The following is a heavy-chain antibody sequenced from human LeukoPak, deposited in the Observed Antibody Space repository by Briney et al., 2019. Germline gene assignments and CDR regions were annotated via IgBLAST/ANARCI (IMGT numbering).Heavy chain of an antibody. CDR1: GGSISSYF. CDR2: IYTSGSA. V-gene: IGHV4-4*07. J-gene: IGHJ4*02. D-gene: IGHD2-2*01. CDR3: ARDRPLFVVVPAAIDY. Sequence: PSETLSLSCTVSGGSISSYFWSSIRPPPRTGLEWGRRIYTSGSANYNLYLECRATMSADKSKHKFSRNRSSVTAADTAVYYGARDRPLFVVVPAAIDYWGQGTLVTVSS.